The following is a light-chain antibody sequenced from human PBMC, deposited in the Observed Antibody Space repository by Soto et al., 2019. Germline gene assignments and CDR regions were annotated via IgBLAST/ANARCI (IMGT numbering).Light chain of an antibody. CDR1: QSISSY. CDR3: QQSYSTPRT. CDR2: AAS. V-gene: IGKV1-39*01. Sequence: EIQMTQSPSSLSASVGDRVTISCRASQSISSYLNWYQQKPGKAPRLLIYAASSLQSGVPSRFSGSGSGTDFPPTISSLQPEDFANYCCQQSYSTPRTFGQGTKVEIK. J-gene: IGKJ1*01.